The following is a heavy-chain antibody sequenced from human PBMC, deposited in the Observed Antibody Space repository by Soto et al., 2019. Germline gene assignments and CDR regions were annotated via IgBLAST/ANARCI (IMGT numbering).Heavy chain of an antibody. Sequence: SETLSLTCTVSVGSINSYWWSWIRQPAGKGLEWIGRVYSSGTTDYNPSLNSRATMSVETSKNQFSLKLSSVTAADTAVYYCARDIASYAYGEGYWGQGIQVTVSS. J-gene: IGHJ4*02. D-gene: IGHD2-21*01. CDR3: ARDIASYAYGEGY. CDR2: VYSSGTT. CDR1: VGSINSYW. V-gene: IGHV4-4*07.